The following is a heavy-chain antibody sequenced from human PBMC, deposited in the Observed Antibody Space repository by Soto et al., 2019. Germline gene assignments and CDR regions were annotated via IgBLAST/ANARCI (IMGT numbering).Heavy chain of an antibody. CDR1: GVSVRSYT. CDR3: ARDGMTTGDT. D-gene: IGHD2-21*02. J-gene: IGHJ4*02. V-gene: IGHV4-4*07. CDR2: VFSSVSA. Sequence: QLQLQESGPGQVRPSETLSLTCIVSGVSVRSYTWSWVRQPANKGLEWIGRVFSSVSATYNPSLKSRVTITMDTPENRISLKLDSVTAADAGVYYCARDGMTTGDTWGPGTVVTVSS.